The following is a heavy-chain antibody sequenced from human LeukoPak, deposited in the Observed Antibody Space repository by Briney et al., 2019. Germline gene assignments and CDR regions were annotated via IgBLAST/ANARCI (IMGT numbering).Heavy chain of an antibody. V-gene: IGHV3-30*02. D-gene: IGHD5-24*01. Sequence: GGSLRLSCAASGFTFSNYGMHWVRQAPGKGLEWVAFIRYDGSNKDYADSVKGRFTISRDNSKNTLYLQMNSLRAEGTAVYYCAKDGYNYPDYWGQGTLVTVSS. CDR1: GFTFSNYG. CDR3: AKDGYNYPDY. CDR2: IRYDGSNK. J-gene: IGHJ4*02.